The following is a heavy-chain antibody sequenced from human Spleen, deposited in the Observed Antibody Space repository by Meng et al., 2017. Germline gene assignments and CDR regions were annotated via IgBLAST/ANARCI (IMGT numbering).Heavy chain of an antibody. J-gene: IGHJ4*02. CDR2: INHSGST. V-gene: IGHV4-34*01. Sequence: QGQLKKWGEGLLKPSETLCLTCVVSGGSFSDYYWSWIRQPPGKGLEWIGEINHSGSTNYNPSLESRATISVDTSQNNLSLKLSSVTAADSAVYYCARGPTTMAHDFDYWGQGTLVTVSS. D-gene: IGHD4-11*01. CDR1: GGSFSDYY. CDR3: ARGPTTMAHDFDY.